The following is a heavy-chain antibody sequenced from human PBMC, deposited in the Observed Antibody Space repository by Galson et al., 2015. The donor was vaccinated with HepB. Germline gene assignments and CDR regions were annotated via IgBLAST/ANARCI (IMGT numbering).Heavy chain of an antibody. J-gene: IGHJ6*03. CDR3: ARTARYYYDSSGYPPTRNYYYYYMDV. CDR2: IYYSGST. V-gene: IGHV4-59*01. CDR1: GGSISSYY. Sequence: SETLSLTCTVSGGSISSYYWSWIRQPPGKGLEWIGYIYYSGSTNYNPSLKSRVTISVATSKNQFSLKLSSLTAADTAVYYCARTARYYYDSSGYPPTRNYYYYYMDVWRQGTTVTVSS. D-gene: IGHD3-22*01.